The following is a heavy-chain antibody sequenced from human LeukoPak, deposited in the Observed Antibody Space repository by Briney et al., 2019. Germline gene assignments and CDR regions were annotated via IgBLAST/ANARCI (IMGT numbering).Heavy chain of an antibody. D-gene: IGHD3-22*01. Sequence: ASVKVSCKASGYTFTGYYMHWVRQAPGQGLEWMGWINPNSGGTNYAQKFQGRVTTTRDTSISTAYMELSRLRSDDTAVYYCARLYYYDSSGYYHNWFDPWGQGTLVTVSS. V-gene: IGHV1-2*02. CDR1: GYTFTGYY. CDR3: ARLYYYDSSGYYHNWFDP. CDR2: INPNSGGT. J-gene: IGHJ5*02.